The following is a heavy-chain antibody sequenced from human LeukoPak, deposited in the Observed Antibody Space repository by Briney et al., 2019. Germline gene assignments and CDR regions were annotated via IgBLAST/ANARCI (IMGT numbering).Heavy chain of an antibody. D-gene: IGHD3-9*01. CDR2: ISGSGGST. CDR3: ARDFYYDILTGYYTVPNFADP. J-gene: IGHJ5*02. Sequence: GGSLRLSCAASGFTFSSYAMSWVRQAPGKGLEWVSAISGSGGSTSYADSVKGRFTISRDNAKNTLYLQMNSLRAEDTAVYYCARDFYYDILTGYYTVPNFADPWGQGTLVTVSS. CDR1: GFTFSSYA. V-gene: IGHV3-23*01.